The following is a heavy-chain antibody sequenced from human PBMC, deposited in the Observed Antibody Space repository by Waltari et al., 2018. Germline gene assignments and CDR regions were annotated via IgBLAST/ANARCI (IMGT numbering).Heavy chain of an antibody. CDR3: ARALEDSGYEGDYWYFDL. CDR2: INTNTGNP. D-gene: IGHD5-12*01. J-gene: IGHJ2*01. V-gene: IGHV7-4-1*02. Sequence: QVQLVQSGSALKKPGASVKVSCKASGYTFTSYAINWVRQVPGQGLEWMGWINTNTGNPTYAQGFTGRFVFSLDTSVSTAYLQISSLKAEDTAVYYCARALEDSGYEGDYWYFDLWGRGTLVTVSS. CDR1: GYTFTSYA.